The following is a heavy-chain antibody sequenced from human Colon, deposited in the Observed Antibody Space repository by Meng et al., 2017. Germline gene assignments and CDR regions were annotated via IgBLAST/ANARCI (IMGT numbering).Heavy chain of an antibody. CDR2: ISSNSPYI. CDR3: ARPRSGGWPNQGMDV. V-gene: IGHV3-21*01. D-gene: IGHD6-19*01. Sequence: GGSLRLSCAASGFTFSTYSITWVRQAPGKGLEWVSSISSNSPYIYYADSVKGRFTISRDNAKNSVYLQMNNHRDEDTAVYYCARPRSGGWPNQGMDVWGQGTTVTVSS. J-gene: IGHJ6*02. CDR1: GFTFSTYS.